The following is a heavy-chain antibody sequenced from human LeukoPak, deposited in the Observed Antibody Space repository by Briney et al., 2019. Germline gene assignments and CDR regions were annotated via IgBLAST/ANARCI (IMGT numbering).Heavy chain of an antibody. CDR1: GGSISSYY. J-gene: IGHJ5*02. D-gene: IGHD3/OR15-3a*01. CDR3: ARRTGTRFDP. CDR2: IYYSGST. Sequence: SETLSLTCTVSGGSISSYYWSWIRQPPGKGLEWIGYIYYSGSTNYNPSLKSRVTISVDTSKNQFSLKLSSVTAADTAVYYCARRTGTRFDPWGQGTLVTASS. V-gene: IGHV4-59*08.